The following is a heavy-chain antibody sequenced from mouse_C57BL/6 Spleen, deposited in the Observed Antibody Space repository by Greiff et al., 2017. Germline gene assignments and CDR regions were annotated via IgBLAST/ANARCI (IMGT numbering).Heavy chain of an antibody. Sequence: EVKLVESGGGLVKPGGSLKLSCAASGFTFSSYAMSWVRQTPEKRLEWVATISDGGSYTYYPDSVKGRFTISRDNAKNTLYLQMSSLKSEDTAMYYCARGEDDYDAWFAYWGQGTLVTVSA. CDR2: ISDGGSYT. CDR3: ARGEDDYDAWFAY. D-gene: IGHD2-4*01. CDR1: GFTFSSYA. V-gene: IGHV5-6*03. J-gene: IGHJ3*01.